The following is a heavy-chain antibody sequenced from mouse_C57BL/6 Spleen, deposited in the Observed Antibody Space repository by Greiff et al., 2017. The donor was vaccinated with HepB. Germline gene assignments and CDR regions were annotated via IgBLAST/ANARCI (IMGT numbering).Heavy chain of an antibody. CDR1: GYSITSGYY. D-gene: IGHD1-1*01. J-gene: IGHJ2*01. CDR3: ARGYYYGRDFDY. Sequence: EVQLQQSGPGLVKPSQSLSLTCSVTGYSITSGYYWNWIRQFPGNKLEWMGYISYDGSNNYNPSLKNRISITRDTSKNQFFLKLNSVTTEDTATYYCARGYYYGRDFDYWGQGTTLTVSS. V-gene: IGHV3-6*01. CDR2: ISYDGSN.